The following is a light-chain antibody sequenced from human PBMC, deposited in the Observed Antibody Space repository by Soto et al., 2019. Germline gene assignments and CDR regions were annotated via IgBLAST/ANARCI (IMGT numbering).Light chain of an antibody. J-gene: IGKJ1*01. Sequence: EIVLTQSPGTLSLSPGERATLSCRASQSVSNNYLAWYQQKPGQAPRLLIYDASTRVTGIPDRVSGSGSGTDFTLTISRLEPEDFAVYYCQQYGRSPTTFGQGTKVDIK. V-gene: IGKV3-20*01. CDR3: QQYGRSPTT. CDR1: QSVSNNY. CDR2: DAS.